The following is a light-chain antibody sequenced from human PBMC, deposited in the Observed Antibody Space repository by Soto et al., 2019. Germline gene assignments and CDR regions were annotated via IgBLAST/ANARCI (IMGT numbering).Light chain of an antibody. CDR2: EVS. J-gene: IGLJ3*02. Sequence: QSALTQPASVSGSPGQSITISCTGASSDVGTYNLVSWYQQHPGKAPTVMIYEVSKRPSGVSNRFSGSKSGNTASLTISGLQAEDEADYYCCSYAGSFTWVCGGGTKVTVL. V-gene: IGLV2-23*02. CDR3: CSYAGSFTWV. CDR1: SSDVGTYNL.